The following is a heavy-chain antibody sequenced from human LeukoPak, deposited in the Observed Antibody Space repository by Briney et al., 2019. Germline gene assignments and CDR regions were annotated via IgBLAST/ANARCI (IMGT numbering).Heavy chain of an antibody. D-gene: IGHD5-12*01. CDR1: GFTFRSYW. CDR2: INSDESST. CDR3: ARAGVVGATPFDY. V-gene: IGHV3-74*01. J-gene: IGHJ4*02. Sequence: GGSLRLSCATSGFTFRSYWMHWVRQAPGKGLVWVSRINSDESSTSYADSVKGRFTISRDNAKNTLYLQMNSLRAEGTAVYYCARAGVVGATPFDYWGQGTLVTVPS.